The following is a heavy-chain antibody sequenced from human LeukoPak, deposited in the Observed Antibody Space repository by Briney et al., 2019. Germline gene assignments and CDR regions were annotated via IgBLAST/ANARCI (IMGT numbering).Heavy chain of an antibody. CDR1: GYSISSGYY. CDR2: IYHSGST. V-gene: IGHV4-38-2*01. CDR3: ASDKKEAVPAAAGWVDP. Sequence: PSETLSLTCAVSGYSISSGYYWGWIRQPPGKGLEWIGSIYHSGSTYYNPSLKSRVTISVDTSKNQFSLKLSSVTAADTAVYYCASDKKEAVPAAAGWVDPWGQGTLVTVSS. J-gene: IGHJ5*02. D-gene: IGHD2-2*01.